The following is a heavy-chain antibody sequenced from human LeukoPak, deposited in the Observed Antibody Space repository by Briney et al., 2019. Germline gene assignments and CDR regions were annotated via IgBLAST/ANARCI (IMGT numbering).Heavy chain of an antibody. D-gene: IGHD5-18*01. J-gene: IGHJ4*02. CDR2: IIPIFGTA. CDR3: ARGAVDTAMVTSIFDY. V-gene: IGHV1-69*13. Sequence: EASVKVSCKASGGTFSSYAISWVRQAPGQGLEWMGGIIPIFGTANYAQKFQGRVTITADESTSTAYMELSSLRSEDTAVYYCARGAVDTAMVTSIFDYWGQGTLVTVSS. CDR1: GGTFSSYA.